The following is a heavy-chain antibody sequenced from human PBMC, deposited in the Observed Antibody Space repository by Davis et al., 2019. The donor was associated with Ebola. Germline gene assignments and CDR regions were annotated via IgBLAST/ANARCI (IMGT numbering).Heavy chain of an antibody. CDR3: AREVAQCGGDCLDY. CDR1: GFTFSGYW. Sequence: GESLKISCAASGFTFSGYWMHWVRQAPGKGLEWVSSINWSGGSTGYADSVKGRFTVSRDNAKNSMYLQMNSLRAEDTAIYYCAREVAQCGGDCLDYWGQGTLVTVSS. J-gene: IGHJ4*02. V-gene: IGHV3-20*04. CDR2: INWSGGST. D-gene: IGHD2-21*01.